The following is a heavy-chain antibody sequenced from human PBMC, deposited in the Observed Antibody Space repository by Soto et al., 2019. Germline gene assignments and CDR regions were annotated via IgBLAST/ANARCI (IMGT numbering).Heavy chain of an antibody. CDR2: IYYSGST. V-gene: IGHV4-61*01. CDR3: ARSGSGSGWL. CDR1: GGSVSSGRFY. J-gene: IGHJ4*02. Sequence: QVQLQESGPGLVKPSETLSLTCTVSGGSVSSGRFYWSWIRQPPGKGLEWIGYIYYSGSTKYNPSLRSRVTMSVDTSKNQFSLMLTSVTAADTAVYYCARSGSGSGWLGGQGTLVTVSS. D-gene: IGHD6-19*01.